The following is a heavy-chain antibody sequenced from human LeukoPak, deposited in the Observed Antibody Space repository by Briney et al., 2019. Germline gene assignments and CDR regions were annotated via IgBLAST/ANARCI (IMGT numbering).Heavy chain of an antibody. V-gene: IGHV4-39*01. Sequence: PSETLSLTCTVSGGSISSSSYYWGWIRQPPGKGLEWIGSIYYSGSTYYNPSLKSRVTISVDTSKNQFSLKLNSVTAADTAVYYCARREDIVATPFDYWGQGTLVTVSS. D-gene: IGHD5-12*01. CDR1: GGSISSSSYY. J-gene: IGHJ4*02. CDR2: IYYSGST. CDR3: ARREDIVATPFDY.